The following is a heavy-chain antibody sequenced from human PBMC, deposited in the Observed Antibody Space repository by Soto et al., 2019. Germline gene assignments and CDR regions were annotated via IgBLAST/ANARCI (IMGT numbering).Heavy chain of an antibody. D-gene: IGHD3-9*01. J-gene: IGHJ6*02. CDR2: MNPNSGNT. Sequence: GASVKVSCKASGYTFTSYDINWVRQATGQGLEWMGWMNPNSGNTGYAQKFQGRVTMTRNTSISTAYMELSSLRSEDTAVYYCARVYRYYDILTGHYYYYYGMDVWGQGTTVTVSS. V-gene: IGHV1-8*01. CDR1: GYTFTSYD. CDR3: ARVYRYYDILTGHYYYYYGMDV.